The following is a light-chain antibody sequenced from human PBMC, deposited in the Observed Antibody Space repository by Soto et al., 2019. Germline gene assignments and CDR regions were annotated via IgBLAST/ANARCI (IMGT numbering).Light chain of an antibody. V-gene: IGKV3-11*01. J-gene: IGKJ4*01. CDR1: QSVGSY. Sequence: EIVFTQSPATLSLSPGERATLSCRASQSVGSYLAWYQQKPGQAPRLLIYDASNRATGIPARFSGSGSGTDFTLTISSLEPEDFAVYYCQQRSNWLTFGGGTKVDIK. CDR3: QQRSNWLT. CDR2: DAS.